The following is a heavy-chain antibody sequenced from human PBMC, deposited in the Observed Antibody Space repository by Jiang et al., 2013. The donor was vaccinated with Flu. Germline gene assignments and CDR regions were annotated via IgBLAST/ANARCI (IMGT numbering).Heavy chain of an antibody. V-gene: IGHV4-39*07. CDR3: ARQGIQLWFMYFDY. D-gene: IGHD5-18*01. Sequence: RQPPREGAWSGLGVSIIWEAPTYNPYPPRSRVTISVDTSKNQFSLKLSSVTAADTAVYYCARQGIQLWFMYFDYWGQGTLVTVSS. J-gene: IGHJ4*02. CDR2: SIIWEAP.